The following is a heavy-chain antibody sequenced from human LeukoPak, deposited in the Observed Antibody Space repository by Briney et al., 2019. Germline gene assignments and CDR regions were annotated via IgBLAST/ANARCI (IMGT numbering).Heavy chain of an antibody. V-gene: IGHV4-34*01. D-gene: IGHD6-19*01. Sequence: SETLSLTCAVYGESFSGYHWGWVRQPPRKGLEWIGEINLSGTTNYKPSLKSRLTVSVDTSKNQFSLKLSSVTAAGTAVYYCARGSYSSGWYGYWGQGTLVTVSS. J-gene: IGHJ4*02. CDR1: GESFSGYH. CDR3: ARGSYSSGWYGY. CDR2: INLSGTT.